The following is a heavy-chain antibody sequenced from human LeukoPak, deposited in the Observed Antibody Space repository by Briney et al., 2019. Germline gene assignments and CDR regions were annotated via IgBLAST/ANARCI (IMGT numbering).Heavy chain of an antibody. Sequence: GGSLRLSCAVSGLSVTSCAMGCVRQAPGKGVEWGSTVSNSGDNTWYADSVKGRFTISRDISQNTLHLQLSSLRAEDTALYFFARHDGRSSIYYIDHWRQGALVRVCS. CDR2: VSNSGDNT. CDR1: GLSVTSCA. V-gene: IGHV3-23*01. J-gene: IGHJ4*02. CDR3: ARHDGRSSIYYIDH. D-gene: IGHD1-26*01.